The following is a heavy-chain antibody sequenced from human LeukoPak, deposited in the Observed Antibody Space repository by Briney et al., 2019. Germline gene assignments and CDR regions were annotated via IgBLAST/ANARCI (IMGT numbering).Heavy chain of an antibody. D-gene: IGHD3-10*01. CDR2: MNPNSGNT. J-gene: IGHJ5*02. V-gene: IGHV1-8*03. Sequence: VASVKVSCKASGYTFTSYDINWVRQATGQGLEWMGWMNPNSGNTGYAQKFQGRVTITRNTSISTAYMDLSSLRSEDTAVYYCARAPRITMVRGVIYWFDPWGQGTLVTVSS. CDR1: GYTFTSYD. CDR3: ARAPRITMVRGVIYWFDP.